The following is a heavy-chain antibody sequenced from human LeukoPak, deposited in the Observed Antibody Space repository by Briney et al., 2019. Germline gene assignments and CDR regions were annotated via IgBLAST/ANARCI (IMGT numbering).Heavy chain of an antibody. CDR2: INHSGST. D-gene: IGHD3-22*01. CDR1: GGSFSGYY. CDR3: ARDKEGYYYDSSGEDNWFDP. Sequence: SETLSLTCAVYGGSFSGYYWSWIRQPPGKGLEWIGEINHSGSTNYNPSLKSRVTISVDTSKNQFSLKLSSVTAADTAVYYCARDKEGYYYDSSGEDNWFDPWGQGTLVTVSS. V-gene: IGHV4-34*01. J-gene: IGHJ5*02.